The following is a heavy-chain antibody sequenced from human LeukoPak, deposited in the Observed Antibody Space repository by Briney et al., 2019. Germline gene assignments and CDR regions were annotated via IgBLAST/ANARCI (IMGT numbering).Heavy chain of an antibody. CDR2: INPNSGST. CDR3: AREIAVAGPDHFDY. V-gene: IGHV1-2*02. CDR1: GYTFTGYY. D-gene: IGHD6-19*01. Sequence: ASVKVSCKASGYTFTGYYMHWVRQAPGQGLEWMGWINPNSGSTNYAQKFQGRVTMTRDTSISTAYMELSRLRSDDTAVYYCAREIAVAGPDHFDYWGQGTLVTVSS. J-gene: IGHJ4*02.